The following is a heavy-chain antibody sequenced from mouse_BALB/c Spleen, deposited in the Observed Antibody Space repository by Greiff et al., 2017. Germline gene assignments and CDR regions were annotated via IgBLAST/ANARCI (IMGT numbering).Heavy chain of an antibody. CDR1: GFSLTSYG. D-gene: IGHD2-14*01. CDR2: IWSGGST. J-gene: IGHJ3*01. CDR3: ARDHYRYQAWFAY. Sequence: VKLVESGPGLVQPSQSLSITCTVSGFSLTSYGVHWVRQSPGKGLEWLGVIWSGGSTDYNAAFISRLSISKDNSKSQVFFKMNSLQANDTAIYYCARDHYRYQAWFAYWGQGTLVTVSA. V-gene: IGHV2-2*02.